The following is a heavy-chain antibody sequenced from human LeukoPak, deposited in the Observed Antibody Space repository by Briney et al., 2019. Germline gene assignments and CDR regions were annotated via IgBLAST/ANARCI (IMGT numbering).Heavy chain of an antibody. D-gene: IGHD1-26*01. CDR1: GYTFTSYD. CDR3: ASLGFPSRYSGSYYGGY. J-gene: IGHJ4*02. V-gene: IGHV1-69*06. CDR2: IIPIFGTA. Sequence: GASVKVSCKASGYTFTSYDINWVRQATGQGLEWMGGIIPIFGTANYAQKFQGRVTITADKSTSTAYMELSSLRSEDTAVYYCASLGFPSRYSGSYYGGYWGQGTLVTVSS.